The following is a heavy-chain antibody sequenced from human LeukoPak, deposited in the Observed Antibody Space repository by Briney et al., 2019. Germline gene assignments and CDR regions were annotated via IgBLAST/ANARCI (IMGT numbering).Heavy chain of an antibody. D-gene: IGHD2-15*01. V-gene: IGHV1-69*04. CDR2: IIPILGIA. CDR3: ARRYCSGGSCYMNGMDV. Sequence: ASVKVSCKASGGTFSSYAISWVRQAPGQGLEWMGRIIPILGIANYAQKFQGRVTITADKSTSTAYMELSSLRSEDTAVYYCARRYCSGGSCYMNGMDVWGQGTTVTVSS. J-gene: IGHJ6*02. CDR1: GGTFSSYA.